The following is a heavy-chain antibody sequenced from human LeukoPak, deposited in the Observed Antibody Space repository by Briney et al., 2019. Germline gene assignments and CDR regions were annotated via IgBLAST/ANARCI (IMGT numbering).Heavy chain of an antibody. J-gene: IGHJ3*02. CDR2: ISSSSSYT. CDR1: GFTFSDHY. Sequence: PGGSLRLSCAASGFTFSDHYMSWIRQAPGKGLEWVSYISSSSSYTNYADSVKGRFTISRDNAKKSLYLQMNSLRAEDTAVYYCARGGDSSGSIRSAFDIWGQGTMVTVSS. CDR3: ARGGDSSGSIRSAFDI. V-gene: IGHV3-11*06. D-gene: IGHD3-22*01.